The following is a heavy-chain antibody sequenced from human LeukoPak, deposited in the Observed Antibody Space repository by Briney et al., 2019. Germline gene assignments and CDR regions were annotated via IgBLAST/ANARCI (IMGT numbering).Heavy chain of an antibody. V-gene: IGHV3-48*01. CDR1: GFTFSSYN. D-gene: IGHD1-26*01. J-gene: IGHJ4*02. Sequence: PGGSLRLSCAASGFTFSSYNMNWVRQAPGKGLEWVSYISDSSTTIYYADSVKGRFTISRDNAKNSLYLQMNSLRAEDTAVYYCAKLIVGATDEGDYWGQGTLVTVSS. CDR3: AKLIVGATDEGDY. CDR2: ISDSSTTI.